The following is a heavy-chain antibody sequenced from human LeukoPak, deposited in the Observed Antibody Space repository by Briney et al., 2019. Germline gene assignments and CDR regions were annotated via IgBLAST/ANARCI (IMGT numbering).Heavy chain of an antibody. V-gene: IGHV3-7*01. D-gene: IGHD6-13*01. CDR1: GFTFTDYW. J-gene: IGHJ4*01. CDR2: IRQDGGEK. Sequence: PGGSLRLSCAVSGFTFTDYWMNWVRQAPGKGLEWVASIRQDGGEKSYVDSVKGPFTISRDNTKSSLYLQINSLRAEDTAVYYCARDGTAAGLYFDLWGQGTLVTVSS. CDR3: ARDGTAAGLYFDL.